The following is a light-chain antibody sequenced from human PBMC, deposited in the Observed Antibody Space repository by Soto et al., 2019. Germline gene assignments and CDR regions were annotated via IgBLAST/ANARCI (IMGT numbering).Light chain of an antibody. J-gene: IGLJ2*01. Sequence: QSVLTQPPSVSGAPGQRVTISCTGSGSTFGAGYDVHWYQQLPGTAPKLLIYDNSNRPSGVPDRFSGSKSGTSASLAISGLQAEDEADYYCAAWDDNLLVVFGGGTQLTVL. V-gene: IGLV1-40*01. CDR1: GSTFGAGYD. CDR3: AAWDDNLLVV. CDR2: DNS.